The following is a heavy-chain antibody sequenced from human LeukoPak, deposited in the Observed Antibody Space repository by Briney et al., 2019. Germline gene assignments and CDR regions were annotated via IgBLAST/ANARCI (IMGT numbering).Heavy chain of an antibody. V-gene: IGHV1-69*05. CDR2: IIPIFGTA. Sequence: SVKVSCKASGGTFSSYAISWVRQAPGQGLEWMGGIIPIFGTANYAQKFQGGVTITTDESTSTAYMELSSLRSEDAAVYYCAREDTYSSGWYGWFDPWGQGTLVTVSS. CDR1: GGTFSSYA. J-gene: IGHJ5*02. CDR3: AREDTYSSGWYGWFDP. D-gene: IGHD6-19*01.